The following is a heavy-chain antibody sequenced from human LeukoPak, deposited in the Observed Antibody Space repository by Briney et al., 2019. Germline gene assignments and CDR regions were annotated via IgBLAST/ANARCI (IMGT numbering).Heavy chain of an antibody. CDR2: ISGSGGST. CDR1: GFTFSSYA. Sequence: GGSLRLSCAASGFTFSSYAMSWVRQAPGKGLEWVSAISGSGGSTYYADSVKGRFTISRDNSKNTLYLQMNSLRAEDTAVYYCARDGRLGMGEDWGQGTLVTVSS. J-gene: IGHJ4*02. D-gene: IGHD7-27*01. CDR3: ARDGRLGMGED. V-gene: IGHV3-23*01.